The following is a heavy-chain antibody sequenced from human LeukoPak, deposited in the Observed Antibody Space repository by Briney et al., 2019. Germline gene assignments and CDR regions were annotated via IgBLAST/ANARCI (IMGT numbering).Heavy chain of an antibody. CDR2: MYHSGST. V-gene: IGHV4-38-2*01. D-gene: IGHD5-24*01. J-gene: IGHJ4*02. Sequence: PSDTLSLTCAVSGYSISSGHYWGWIRQPPGKGLEWIGSMYHSGSTYYNPSLKSRVTISVDTSKNQFSLKLSSVTAADTAVYYCARLRWLQSIDYWGQGTLVTVSS. CDR3: ARLRWLQSIDY. CDR1: GYSISSGHY.